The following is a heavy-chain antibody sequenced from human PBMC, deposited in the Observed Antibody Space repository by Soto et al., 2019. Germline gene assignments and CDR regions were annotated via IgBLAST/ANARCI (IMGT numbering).Heavy chain of an antibody. D-gene: IGHD2-15*01. CDR2: INPSGGGT. V-gene: IGHV1-46*03. CDR3: ARASSLQGGRYEPH. Sequence: QVQLVQSGAAVKKPGASVKVSCKASGYTFINYYIHWVRQAPGQGLEWMGIINPSGGGTTYAQKFQGSITMTRDTSASTIYMELSSLGSEDTAVYYCARASSLQGGRYEPHWGQGTLVSVSS. CDR1: GYTFINYY. J-gene: IGHJ1*01.